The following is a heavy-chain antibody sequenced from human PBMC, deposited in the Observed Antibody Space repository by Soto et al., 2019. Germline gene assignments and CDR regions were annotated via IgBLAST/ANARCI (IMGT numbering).Heavy chain of an antibody. D-gene: IGHD6-13*01. V-gene: IGHV3-30*18. CDR2: ISHDGRYK. Sequence: QVQLVESGGGVVRPGRSLRLTCAASGFTFRNYGMHWVRQAPGKGLEWVAVISHDGRYKYYADSMKGRFIISRDNSENTLFMNMNSLKPEDTAVYYCAKENQHLVHDYWGQGTLVTVSS. CDR3: AKENQHLVHDY. J-gene: IGHJ4*02. CDR1: GFTFRNYG.